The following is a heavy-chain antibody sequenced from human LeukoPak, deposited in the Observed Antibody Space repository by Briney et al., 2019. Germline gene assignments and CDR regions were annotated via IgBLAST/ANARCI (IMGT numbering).Heavy chain of an antibody. V-gene: IGHV3-21*01. CDR2: ISSSSSYI. J-gene: IGHJ6*03. Sequence: GGSLRLSCAASGFTFSSYAMSWVRQAPGKGLEWVSSISSSSSYIYYADSVKGRFTISRDNAKNSLYLQMNSLRAEDMAVYYCARGMATIDGYYYYMDVWGKGTTVTVSS. CDR3: ARGMATIDGYYYYMDV. CDR1: GFTFSSYA. D-gene: IGHD5-24*01.